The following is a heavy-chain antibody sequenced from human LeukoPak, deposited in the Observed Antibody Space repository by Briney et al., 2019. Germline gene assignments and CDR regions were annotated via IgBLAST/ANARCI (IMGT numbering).Heavy chain of an antibody. CDR1: GASISTYY. CDR2: ISNSGNT. J-gene: IGHJ3*02. CDR3: ASLNVVGNAFDI. V-gene: IGHV4-59*08. D-gene: IGHD1-26*01. Sequence: PSETLSLTCTVSGASISTYYWSWIRQPPGKGLEWIGYISNSGNTDYVPSLKSRAIISVDKSKNQFSLHLSSVTAADTAVYYCASLNVVGNAFDIWGQGTMVTVSS.